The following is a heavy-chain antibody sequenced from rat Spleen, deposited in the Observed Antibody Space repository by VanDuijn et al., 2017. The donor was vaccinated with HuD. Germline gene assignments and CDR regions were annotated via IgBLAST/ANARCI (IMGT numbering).Heavy chain of an antibody. Sequence: EVQLVESGGGLVQPGRSLKFSCAASGFSFGDYAMAWVRQAPKKGLEWVATITNTGGSTYYPDSVKGRFTISRDNAKSTLYLQMNSLRSEDTATYYCTRATIAPHYYVMDAWGQGASVTVSS. CDR1: GFSFGDYA. V-gene: IGHV5-17*01. CDR2: ITNTGGST. D-gene: IGHD1-2*01. J-gene: IGHJ4*01. CDR3: TRATIAPHYYVMDA.